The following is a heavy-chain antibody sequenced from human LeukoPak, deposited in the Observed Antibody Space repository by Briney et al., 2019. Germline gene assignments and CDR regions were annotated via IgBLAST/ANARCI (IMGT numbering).Heavy chain of an antibody. V-gene: IGHV1-69*13. D-gene: IGHD3-22*01. J-gene: IGHJ3*01. CDR3: ASLAMIGGCR. CDR2: IIPIFGTA. Sequence: ASEKVSCKASGGTFSSYAISWVRQAPGQGLEWMGGIIPIFGTANYAQKFQGRVTITADESTSTAYMELSSLRSEDTAVYYCASLAMIGGCRWGQGTMVTVSS. CDR1: GGTFSSYA.